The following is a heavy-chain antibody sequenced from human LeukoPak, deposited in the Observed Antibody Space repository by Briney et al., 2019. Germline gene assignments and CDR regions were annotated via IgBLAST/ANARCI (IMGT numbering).Heavy chain of an antibody. D-gene: IGHD2-15*01. CDR3: AREQRGRLSGSVGGLFASYNTYYYMDV. CDR2: INPSDGAT. CDR1: GYTFTMYY. V-gene: IGHV1-46*01. J-gene: IGHJ6*03. Sequence: ASVKVSCKASGYTFTMYYIHWVRQAPGQGLEWMGMINPSDGATTYAQRFQGRVTMTRDMSTTTVYVDLRSLRSEETAVYLCAREQRGRLSGSVGGLFASYNTYYYMDVWGRGTTVTVSS.